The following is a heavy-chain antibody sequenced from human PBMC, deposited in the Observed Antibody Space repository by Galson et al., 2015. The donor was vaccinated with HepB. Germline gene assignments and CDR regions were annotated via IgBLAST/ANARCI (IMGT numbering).Heavy chain of an antibody. Sequence: SVKVSCKASGYTFTSYGISWVRQAPGQGLEWMGWISAYNGNTNYAQKLQGRVTMTTDTSTSTAYMELRSLRSDDTAVYYCARIDYGGNLGDGSKPIDAFDIWGQGTIVTVSS. CDR3: ARIDYGGNLGDGSKPIDAFDI. J-gene: IGHJ3*02. CDR2: ISAYNGNT. V-gene: IGHV1-18*01. D-gene: IGHD4-23*01. CDR1: GYTFTSYG.